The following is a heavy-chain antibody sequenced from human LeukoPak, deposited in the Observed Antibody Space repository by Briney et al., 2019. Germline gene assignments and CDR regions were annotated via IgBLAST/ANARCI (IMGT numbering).Heavy chain of an antibody. CDR3: ARDPAMGALDY. J-gene: IGHJ4*02. Sequence: GGSLRLSCAASGFTFTSYAMHWVRQAPGKGLEWVANIKGDGSDTYHVDSVRGRFTIPRDNAKDSLYLQMNSLRAEDTAVYYCARDPAMGALDYWGQGTLVTVSS. D-gene: IGHD1-26*01. CDR2: IKGDGSDT. CDR1: GFTFTSYA. V-gene: IGHV3-7*01.